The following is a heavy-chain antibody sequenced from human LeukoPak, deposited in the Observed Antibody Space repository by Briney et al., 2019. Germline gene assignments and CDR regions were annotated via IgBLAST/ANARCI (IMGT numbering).Heavy chain of an antibody. D-gene: IGHD3-22*01. CDR3: WKDVTSDSSACYLSPFDY. Sequence: PGGSLRLSCTDSGATFSSLVMCWVRQAPGKGLEWVSTISADGGITYYAHSVKGRFTISRDNSKNTLYLLLNSLRGEDTAVYYCWKDVTSDSSACYLSPFDYWGQGTLVTVSS. CDR2: ISADGGIT. V-gene: IGHV3-23*01. J-gene: IGHJ4*02. CDR1: GATFSSLV.